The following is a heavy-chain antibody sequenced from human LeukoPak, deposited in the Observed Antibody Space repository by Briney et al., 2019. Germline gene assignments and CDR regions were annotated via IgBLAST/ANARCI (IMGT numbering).Heavy chain of an antibody. CDR2: MDPDTGNS. D-gene: IGHD3-22*01. CDR3: ARLSQTPAYYDTSVYYYLGY. CDR1: GYTFSSYD. Sequence: GASVKVSCTGSGYTFSSYDINWVRQAPGQGLEWMGWMDPDTGNSGYAQKFQGRVTMTRDTSISTAYMELSSLRSEDTAVYYCARLSQTPAYYDTSVYYYLGYWGQGTLVTVSS. J-gene: IGHJ4*02. V-gene: IGHV1-8*01.